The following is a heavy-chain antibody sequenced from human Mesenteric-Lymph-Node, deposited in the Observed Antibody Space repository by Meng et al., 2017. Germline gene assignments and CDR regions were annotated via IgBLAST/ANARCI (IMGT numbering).Heavy chain of an antibody. CDR3: ARLSGYFVRYWYFDL. CDR1: GGSISSGGYY. V-gene: IGHV4-31*03. J-gene: IGHJ2*01. CDR2: IYYSGST. Sequence: QVHRKESGPGLVKPSQTLSLTCTVSGGSISSGGYYWSWIRQHPGKGLEWIGYIYYSGSTYYNPSLKSRVTISVDTSKDQFSLKLSSVTAADTAVYYCARLSGYFVRYWYFDLWGRGTLVTVSS. D-gene: IGHD3-22*01.